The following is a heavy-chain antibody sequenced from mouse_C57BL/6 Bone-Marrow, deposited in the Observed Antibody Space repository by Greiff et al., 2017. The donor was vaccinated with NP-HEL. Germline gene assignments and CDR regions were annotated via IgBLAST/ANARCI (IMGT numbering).Heavy chain of an antibody. D-gene: IGHD2-5*01. Sequence: EVHLVESGPGLAKPSQSLSLTCSVTGYSITSDYWNWIRKFPGNKLEYMGYISYSGSTYYNPSLKSRISITRDTSKNQYYLQLNSVTTEDTATYYCARDYYSNYEGFLGMDYWGQGTSVTVSS. CDR2: ISYSGST. V-gene: IGHV3-8*01. CDR1: GYSITSDY. CDR3: ARDYYSNYEGFLGMDY. J-gene: IGHJ4*01.